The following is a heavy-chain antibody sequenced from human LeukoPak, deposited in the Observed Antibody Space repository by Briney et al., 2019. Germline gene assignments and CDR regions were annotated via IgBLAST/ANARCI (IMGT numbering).Heavy chain of an antibody. J-gene: IGHJ4*02. D-gene: IGHD7-27*01. V-gene: IGHV3-7*01. Sequence: GRSLRLSCAASGFTFSTYWMSWVRQAPGKGLEWVANIKQDGSEKHYVDSVKDRFTISRDNTKNLLYLQMNSLRAEDTSVYYCARDPGEPPDSWGQGTLVTVSS. CDR2: IKQDGSEK. CDR3: ARDPGEPPDS. CDR1: GFTFSTYW.